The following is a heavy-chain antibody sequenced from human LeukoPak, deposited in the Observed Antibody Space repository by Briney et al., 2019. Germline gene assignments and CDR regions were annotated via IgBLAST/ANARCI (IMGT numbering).Heavy chain of an antibody. V-gene: IGHV3-7*04. J-gene: IGHJ4*02. Sequence: GDSLRLSCAASGFTFSSYWMIWFRQAPGKGLEWVAYINQDGSVKNYVDSVKGRFTISRDNANNLSYLQMNSLRAEDTAVYYCAKDKHWNVCDYWGRGTPVTASS. D-gene: IGHD1-1*01. CDR2: INQDGSVK. CDR3: AKDKHWNVCDY. CDR1: GFTFSSYW.